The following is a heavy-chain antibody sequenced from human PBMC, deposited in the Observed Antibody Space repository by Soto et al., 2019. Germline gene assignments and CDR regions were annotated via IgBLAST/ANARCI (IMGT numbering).Heavy chain of an antibody. CDR1: GYTFRTHA. J-gene: IGHJ6*02. CDR2: INGGTGQT. Sequence: AQLNVSFTGAGYTFRTHAMHWWRQAPGQSLEWMGWINGGTGQTKHSQRFQGRVNITRDTSASTAYMELSSLRSEDTAVYYCARGKGMEENYYYYGLDIWGQGTTVT. D-gene: IGHD1-1*01. CDR3: ARGKGMEENYYYYGLDI. V-gene: IGHV1-3*01.